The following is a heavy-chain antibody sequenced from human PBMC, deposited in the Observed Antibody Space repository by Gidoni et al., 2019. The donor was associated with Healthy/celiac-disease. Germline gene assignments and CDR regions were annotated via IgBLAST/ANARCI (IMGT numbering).Heavy chain of an antibody. CDR3: ARGPRGSYYFDY. Sequence: QVQLQESGPGLVKPSETLSLPCTVSGGSISSYYWSWIRQPPGKGLEWIGYIYYSGSTNYNPSLKSRVTISVDTSKNQFSLKLSSVTAADTAVYYCARGPRGSYYFDYWGQGTLVTVSS. J-gene: IGHJ4*02. CDR2: IYYSGST. V-gene: IGHV4-59*01. CDR1: GGSISSYY. D-gene: IGHD6-6*01.